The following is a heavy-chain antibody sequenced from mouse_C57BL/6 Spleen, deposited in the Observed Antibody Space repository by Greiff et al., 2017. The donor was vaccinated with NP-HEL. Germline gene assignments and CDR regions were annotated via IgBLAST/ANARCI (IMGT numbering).Heavy chain of an antibody. J-gene: IGHJ3*01. CDR3: ARCHIIYDGYSPCFAY. CDR1: GYTFTDYA. CDR2: ISTYYGYA. V-gene: IGHV1-67*01. D-gene: IGHD2-3*01. Sequence: QVQLQESGPELVRPGVSVKISCTGSGYTFTDYAMHWVKQSPAKSLEWIGVISTYYGYASYNQKITDKVTMTVDKSSSTAYMELARLTSEDSAVYYCARCHIIYDGYSPCFAYWGQGTLVTVSA.